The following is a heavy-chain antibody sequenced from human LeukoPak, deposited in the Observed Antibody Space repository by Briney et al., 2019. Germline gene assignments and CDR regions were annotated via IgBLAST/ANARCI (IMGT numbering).Heavy chain of an antibody. V-gene: IGHV3-66*02. J-gene: IGHJ4*02. CDR1: GFIVSNNY. CDR3: ARSWDARLNFDY. D-gene: IGHD1-26*01. Sequence: GGSLRLSCAASGFIVSNNYMNWVRQAPGKGLELVSVIYSGGSTYYADSVKGRFTISRDNSKNTVELQMNDLRGEDTAVYYCARSWDARLNFDYWGQGTLVTVSS. CDR2: IYSGGST.